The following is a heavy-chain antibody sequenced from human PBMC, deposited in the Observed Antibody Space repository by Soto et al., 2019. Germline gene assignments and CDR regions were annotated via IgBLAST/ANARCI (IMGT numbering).Heavy chain of an antibody. Sequence: SETLSLTCTVSGGSISIYYWSWLRQRPGKGLEWIGYIYYGGSTNYNPSLQSRVTMSVDRSRNQFSLKLNSVTAADTAVYYCARVRREYDNSGPVDYWGQGTLVTVSS. CDR2: IYYGGST. J-gene: IGHJ4*02. CDR1: GGSISIYY. D-gene: IGHD3-22*01. CDR3: ARVRREYDNSGPVDY. V-gene: IGHV4-59*12.